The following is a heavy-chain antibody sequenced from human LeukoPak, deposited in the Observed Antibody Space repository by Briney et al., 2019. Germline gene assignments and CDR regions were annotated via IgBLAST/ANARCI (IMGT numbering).Heavy chain of an antibody. CDR3: ARDLSGSGSYPYYFDY. Sequence: GALRLSCAASGFTFSSYWMSWVRQAPGKGLEWVATIKQDRSKKYYVDSVKGRFTISRDNAKNSLYLQMNSLRAEDTAVYYCARDLSGSGSYPYYFDYWGQGTLVTVSS. CDR2: IKQDRSKK. V-gene: IGHV3-7*01. J-gene: IGHJ4*02. CDR1: GFTFSSYW. D-gene: IGHD3-10*01.